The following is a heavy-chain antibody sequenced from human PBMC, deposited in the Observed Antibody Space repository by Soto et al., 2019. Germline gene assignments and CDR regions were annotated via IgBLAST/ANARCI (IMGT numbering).Heavy chain of an antibody. CDR2: SSVSDGGT. Sequence: QLLESGGGLVQPGGSLRVSCAASGITFSSYSMSWVRQAPGKGLKWFSASSVSDGGTYYADSVKGRFTISRDNSKNTLYLQMNNLRAEDTAIYYCAPRQGGGISFEWGQGTLVTVSS. J-gene: IGHJ1*01. V-gene: IGHV3-23*01. D-gene: IGHD2-15*01. CDR3: APRQGGGISFE. CDR1: GITFSSYS.